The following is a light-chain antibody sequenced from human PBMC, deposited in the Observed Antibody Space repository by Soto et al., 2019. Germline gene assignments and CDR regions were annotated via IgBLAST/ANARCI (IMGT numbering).Light chain of an antibody. J-gene: IGLJ1*01. V-gene: IGLV2-8*01. CDR1: KNDIGVYDF. CDR2: EVV. CDR3: KSYAGSNTYV. Sequence: QSALTQPPSASGSPGQSVTISCTGTKNDIGVYDFVSWYRHHPGKAPRLIIYEVVQRPSGVPDRFSGSKSGNTASLTVSGLQAADEADYFCKSYAGSNTYVFGRGTKV.